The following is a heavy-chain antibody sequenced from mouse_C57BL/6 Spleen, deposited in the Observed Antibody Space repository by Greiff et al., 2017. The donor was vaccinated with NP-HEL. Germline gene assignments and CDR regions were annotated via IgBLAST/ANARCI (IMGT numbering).Heavy chain of an antibody. CDR1: GYTFTSYW. J-gene: IGHJ2*01. CDR3: SSGNSDY. D-gene: IGHD1-1*02. Sequence: VQLQQSGAELAKPGASVKLSCKASGYTFTSYWMHWVKQRPGQGLEWIGYINPSSGYTKYNQKFKDKATLPAAKSSSTAYMQLNSLTYEDSAGYYFSSGNSDYWGQGTTLTVSS. CDR2: INPSSGYT. V-gene: IGHV1-7*01.